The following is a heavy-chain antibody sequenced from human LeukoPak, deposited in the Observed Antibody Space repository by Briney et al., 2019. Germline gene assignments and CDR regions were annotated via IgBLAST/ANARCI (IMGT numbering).Heavy chain of an antibody. CDR3: ARDRQDGYNYRDAFDI. CDR1: GYTFTGYY. V-gene: IGHV1-2*04. CDR2: INPNSGGT. Sequence: ASVKVSCKASGYTFTGYYMHWVRQAPGQGLEWMGWINPNSGGTNYAQKFQGWVTMTRDTSISTAYMELSRLRSDDTAVYYCARDRQDGYNYRDAFDIWGQGTMVTVSS. J-gene: IGHJ3*02. D-gene: IGHD5-24*01.